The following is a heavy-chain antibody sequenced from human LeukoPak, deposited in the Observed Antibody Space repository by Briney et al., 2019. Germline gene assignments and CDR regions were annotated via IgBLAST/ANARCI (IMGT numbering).Heavy chain of an antibody. CDR3: ARAYYYGSGTNDF. D-gene: IGHD3-10*01. Sequence: GTSVKVSCKASGYTFTGYYMHWVRQAPGQGLEWMGWINPNSGGTNYAQKFQGRVTMTRDTSITTAYMELSRLRSDDTAVYYCARAYYYGSGTNDFWGQGTLVTVSS. V-gene: IGHV1-2*02. J-gene: IGHJ4*02. CDR1: GYTFTGYY. CDR2: INPNSGGT.